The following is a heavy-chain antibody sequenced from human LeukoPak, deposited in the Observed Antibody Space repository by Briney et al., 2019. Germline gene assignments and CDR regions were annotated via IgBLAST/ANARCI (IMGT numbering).Heavy chain of an antibody. J-gene: IGHJ3*02. V-gene: IGHV1-8*01. CDR1: GYTFTSYD. Sequence: GASVKVSCKASGYTFTSYDINWVRQATGQGLEWMGWMNPNSGNTGYAQKFQGRVTMTRDTSISTAYMELSRLRSDDTAVYYCASQWLVLDAFDIWGQGTMVTVSS. D-gene: IGHD6-19*01. CDR2: MNPNSGNT. CDR3: ASQWLVLDAFDI.